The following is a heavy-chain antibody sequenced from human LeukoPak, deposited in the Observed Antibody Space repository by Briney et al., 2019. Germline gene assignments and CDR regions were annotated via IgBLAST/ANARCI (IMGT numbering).Heavy chain of an antibody. J-gene: IGHJ4*02. CDR1: QFMFSTYG. CDR3: AKDVIGQQWPENY. V-gene: IGHV3-30*02. D-gene: IGHD6-19*01. CDR2: IQHDSTNK. Sequence: PGGSLRLSCTASQFMFSTYGMHWVRQAPGKGLEWVAFIQHDSTNKYYVDSVKGRFTISRDNPKNTLYLQMSSLRPEDTAVYFCAKDVIGQQWPENYWGQGTLVTVSS.